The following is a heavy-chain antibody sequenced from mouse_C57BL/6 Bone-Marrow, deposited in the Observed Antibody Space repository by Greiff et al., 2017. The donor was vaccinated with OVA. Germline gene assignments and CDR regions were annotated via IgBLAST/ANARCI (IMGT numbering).Heavy chain of an antibody. CDR2: ISGGGGNT. Sequence: DVKLVESGGGLVKPGGSLKLSCAASGFTFSSYTMSWVRQTPEKRLEWVATISGGGGNTYYPDSVKGRFTISRDNAKNTLYLQMSSLRSEDTALYYCARQRIYYYGSSPGWFAYWGQGTLVTVSA. CDR3: ARQRIYYYGSSPGWFAY. J-gene: IGHJ3*01. D-gene: IGHD1-1*01. V-gene: IGHV5-9*01. CDR1: GFTFSSYT.